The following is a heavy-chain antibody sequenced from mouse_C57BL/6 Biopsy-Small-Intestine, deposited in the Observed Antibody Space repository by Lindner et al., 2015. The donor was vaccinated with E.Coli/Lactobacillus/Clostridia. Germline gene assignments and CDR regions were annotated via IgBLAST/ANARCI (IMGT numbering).Heavy chain of an antibody. V-gene: IGHV1S12*01. CDR2: INPSDGAA. Sequence: SVKVSCKASGYTFTNYYIHWVRQVPGQGLEWMGLINPSDGAAVYAQNFQGRVIMTRDSSTSMVYMDLNSLRSEDTAVYFCARSTFRYSGSYYNNWFDSWGQGTLVSVSS. CDR1: GYTFTNYY. J-gene: IGHJ4*01. D-gene: IGHD1-1*02. CDR3: ARSTFRYSGSYYNNWFDS.